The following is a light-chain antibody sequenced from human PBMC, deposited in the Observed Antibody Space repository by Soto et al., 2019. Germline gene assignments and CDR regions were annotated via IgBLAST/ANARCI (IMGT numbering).Light chain of an antibody. V-gene: IGLV2-14*03. J-gene: IGLJ1*01. CDR3: VSYTSSTTYV. CDR2: DVA. Sequence: ALTQPASVSDSPGQSITISCTGTSSDVGGSNFVSWYQQHPGKPPKLIIYDVANRPSGVSNRFSGSKSGSTASLIISRLQTEDEAGYYCVSYTSSTTYVFGTGTKLTVL. CDR1: SSDVGGSNF.